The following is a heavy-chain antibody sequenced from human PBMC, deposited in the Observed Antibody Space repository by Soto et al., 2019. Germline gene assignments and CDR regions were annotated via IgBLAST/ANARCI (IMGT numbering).Heavy chain of an antibody. J-gene: IGHJ5*02. Sequence: ASVKVSCKASGGTFSSYTISWVRQAPGQGLEWMGRIIPILGIANYAQKFQGRVTITADKSTSTAYMELSSLRSEDTAVYYCALGYSYGYGWFDPWCQGTLVTVYS. V-gene: IGHV1-69*02. D-gene: IGHD5-18*01. CDR1: GGTFSSYT. CDR2: IIPILGIA. CDR3: ALGYSYGYGWFDP.